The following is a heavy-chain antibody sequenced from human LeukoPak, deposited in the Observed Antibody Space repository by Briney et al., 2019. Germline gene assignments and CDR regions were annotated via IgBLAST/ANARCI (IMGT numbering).Heavy chain of an antibody. Sequence: PGGSLRLSCAASGFAFSSYWMSWVRQAPGKGLEWAANIKQDGSEKYYVDSVKGRFTISRDNAKNSLYLQMNSLRAEDTAVYYCARDRRSGCCSGHWGQGTLVTVSS. V-gene: IGHV3-7*03. J-gene: IGHJ1*01. CDR2: IKQDGSEK. CDR1: GFAFSSYW. CDR3: ARDRRSGCCSGH. D-gene: IGHD6-19*01.